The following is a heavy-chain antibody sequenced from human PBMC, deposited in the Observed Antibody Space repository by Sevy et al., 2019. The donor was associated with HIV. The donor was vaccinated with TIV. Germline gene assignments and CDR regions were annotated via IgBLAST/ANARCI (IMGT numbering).Heavy chain of an antibody. D-gene: IGHD2-8*01. CDR3: TRNGGAFDNGFAP. Sequence: GGSLRLSCTASGFTFSSYDMNWVRQAPGKGLKWVSKISSSGSSIYYADSVKGRFTISRDNAKNSLNLQMNSLRAEDTAVYYCTRNGGAFDNGFAPWGQRTLVTVSS. J-gene: IGHJ5*02. CDR1: GFTFSSYD. V-gene: IGHV3-48*03. CDR2: ISSSGSSI.